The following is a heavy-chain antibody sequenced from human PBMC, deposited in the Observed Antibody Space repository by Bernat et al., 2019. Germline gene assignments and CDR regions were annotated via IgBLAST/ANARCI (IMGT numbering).Heavy chain of an antibody. Sequence: QVQLVESGGGVVQPGKSLRLSCAASGFTFRSYGTHWVRQAQGKGLEWVAVISYDGSTEYYADSVKGRFTISRDNSKNTLYLQMNSLRAEDTAVYYCAKHHSSGWYNTFDYWGQGTLVTVSS. V-gene: IGHV3-30*18. CDR2: ISYDGSTE. J-gene: IGHJ4*02. CDR1: GFTFRSYG. CDR3: AKHHSSGWYNTFDY. D-gene: IGHD6-19*01.